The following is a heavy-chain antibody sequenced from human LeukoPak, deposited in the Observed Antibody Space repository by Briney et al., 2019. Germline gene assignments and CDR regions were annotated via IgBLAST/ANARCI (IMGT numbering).Heavy chain of an antibody. Sequence: GGSLRLSCAASGFTFSSYWMSWVRQAPWKGLEWVANIKQDGSEKYYVDSVKGRFTISRDNAKNSLNLQMNSLRAEDTAVYYCARVKESGSLDYWGQGTLVTVSS. CDR1: GFTFSSYW. CDR3: ARVKESGSLDY. V-gene: IGHV3-7*01. CDR2: IKQDGSEK. J-gene: IGHJ4*02. D-gene: IGHD1-26*01.